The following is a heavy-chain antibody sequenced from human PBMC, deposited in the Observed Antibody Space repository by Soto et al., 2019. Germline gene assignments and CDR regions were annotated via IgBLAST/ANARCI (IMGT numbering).Heavy chain of an antibody. Sequence: PSLTCTVSGVSISSGNWCTWVRQSPRKGLEYIGEIFHDGTANYFPSFERRVAMSVDKSKNQFSLKLTSVTAADAAIYYCARLVYDTRLDYLYFDFWGQGAQVTVSS. CDR2: IFHDGTA. CDR3: ARLVYDTRLDYLYFDF. J-gene: IGHJ4*02. V-gene: IGHV4-4*02. CDR1: GVSISSGNW. D-gene: IGHD3-16*01.